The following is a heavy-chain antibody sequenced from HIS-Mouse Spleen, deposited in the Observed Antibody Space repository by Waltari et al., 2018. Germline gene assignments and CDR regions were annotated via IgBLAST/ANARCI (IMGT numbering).Heavy chain of an antibody. CDR2: INPNRG. V-gene: IGHV1-2*02. D-gene: IGHD6-13*01. CDR1: GYTFTGYY. CDR3: ARSPSGSSWYDY. Sequence: QVQLVQSGAEVKKPGASVKVSCKASGYTFTGYYMHWVRPAPGQGLEWMGWINPNRGDTSISTAYMELSRLRSDDTAVYYCARSPSGSSWYDYWGQGTLVTVSS. J-gene: IGHJ4*02.